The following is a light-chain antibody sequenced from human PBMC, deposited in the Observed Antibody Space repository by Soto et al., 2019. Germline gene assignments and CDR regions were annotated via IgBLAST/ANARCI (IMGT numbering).Light chain of an antibody. V-gene: IGKV3-15*01. CDR2: GAS. CDR3: HQYDNWPKT. CDR1: QNIHTN. Sequence: EIVLTQSPGTLSVSPGERATLSCRAGQNIHTNLAWYQQKPGQAPRLLFYGASTGATGLPARFSGSGSGTEFTLTISSLQSEDFAVYYCHQYDNWPKTFGQGTRLEIK. J-gene: IGKJ5*01.